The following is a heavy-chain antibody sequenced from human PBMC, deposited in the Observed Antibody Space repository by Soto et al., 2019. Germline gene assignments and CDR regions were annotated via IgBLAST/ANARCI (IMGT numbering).Heavy chain of an antibody. CDR1: GFTFRSYA. CDR3: ARDGRTGTTLPHGGLDQ. V-gene: IGHV3-30-3*01. Sequence: GGSLRLSCAASGFTFRSYAIHWVRQAPGKGLEWVAIISYDGSTKFYTDSVEGRFTISRDNSNNTLYLQMNRLRSEDTAIYYCARDGRTGTTLPHGGLDQWGQGTLVTVSS. D-gene: IGHD3-10*01. CDR2: ISYDGSTK. J-gene: IGHJ4*02.